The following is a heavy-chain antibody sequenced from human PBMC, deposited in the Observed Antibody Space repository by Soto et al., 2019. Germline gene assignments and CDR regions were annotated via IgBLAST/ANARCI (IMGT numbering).Heavy chain of an antibody. CDR2: IVVGSGNT. D-gene: IGHD2-2*01. CDR1: GFTFTSSA. J-gene: IGHJ4*02. Sequence: SVKVSCKASGFTFTSSAMQWVRQARGQRLEWIGWIVVGSGNTNYAQKFQERVTITRDMSTSTAYMELSSLRSEDTAVFYCAAGGYCSSTSCYADFDYWGQGTLVTVSS. V-gene: IGHV1-58*02. CDR3: AAGGYCSSTSCYADFDY.